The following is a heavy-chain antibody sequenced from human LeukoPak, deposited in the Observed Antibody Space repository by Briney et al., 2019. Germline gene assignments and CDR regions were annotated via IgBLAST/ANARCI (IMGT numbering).Heavy chain of an antibody. V-gene: IGHV3-7*03. CDR2: IEQDGSEK. CDR3: ARDQNGYDFGGGDFDY. Sequence: PGGSLRLSCAASGFTFSSYWMSWVRQAPGKGLEWVANIEQDGSEKYYVDSVKGRFTISRDNAKNSLYLQMNSLRAEDTAVYYCARDQNGYDFGGGDFDYWGQGTLVTVSS. D-gene: IGHD5-12*01. J-gene: IGHJ4*02. CDR1: GFTFSSYW.